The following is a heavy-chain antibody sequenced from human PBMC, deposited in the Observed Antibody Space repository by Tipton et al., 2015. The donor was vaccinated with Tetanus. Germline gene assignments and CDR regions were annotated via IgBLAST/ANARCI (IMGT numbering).Heavy chain of an antibody. CDR1: GGSISSGDYY. CDR3: AMYKSAHSSGWTVYNWFDP. CDR2: IYYSGSN. J-gene: IGHJ5*02. V-gene: IGHV4-30-4*01. Sequence: TLSLTCTVSGGSISSGDYYWSWIRQPPGKGLEWIGYIYYSGSNYYNPSLKSRVTISVDTSKNHFSLKLSSVTAADTAVYYCAMYKSAHSSGWTVYNWFDPWGQGTLVTVSS. D-gene: IGHD6-19*01.